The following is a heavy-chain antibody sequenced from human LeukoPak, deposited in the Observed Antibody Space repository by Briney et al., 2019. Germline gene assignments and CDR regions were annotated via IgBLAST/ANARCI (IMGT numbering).Heavy chain of an antibody. V-gene: IGHV4-59*01. D-gene: IGHD3-10*01. CDR1: GRSISSYY. Sequence: SETLSLTCTVSGRSISSYYWSWIRQPPGKGLECIAYIYYSGSTNYNPSLKSRVTISVDTSKNQFSLKLSSVTAADTAVYYCARAVGVPSPFLDYWGQGTLVTVSS. CDR3: ARAVGVPSPFLDY. CDR2: IYYSGST. J-gene: IGHJ4*02.